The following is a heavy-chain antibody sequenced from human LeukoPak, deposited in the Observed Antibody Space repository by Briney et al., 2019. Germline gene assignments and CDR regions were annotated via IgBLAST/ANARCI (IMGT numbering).Heavy chain of an antibody. CDR2: INPSGVST. J-gene: IGHJ4*02. CDR3: ARRRISGSYFDY. CDR1: GYTFTGYY. Sequence: ASVKVSYKASGYTFTGYYMHWVRQAPGEGLEWMGIINPSGVSTNYAHKFQGRVTMTRDTSTSTVYMELSSLRSEDTAVYYCARRRISGSYFDYWGQGTLVTVSS. D-gene: IGHD1-26*01. V-gene: IGHV1-46*01.